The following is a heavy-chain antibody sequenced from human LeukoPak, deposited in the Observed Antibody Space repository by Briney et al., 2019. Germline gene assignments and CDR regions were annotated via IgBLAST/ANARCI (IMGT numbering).Heavy chain of an antibody. CDR3: ARGGWTAAGTRPLDH. J-gene: IGHJ5*02. V-gene: IGHV4-59*01. CDR2: IYYSGNT. Sequence: GSLRLSCAASGFTFSSYWMHWIRQPPGKGLEWIGYIYYSGNTNYNPSLKNRVTISVDTSKNQFSLKLSSVTAADTALYYCARGGWTAAGTRPLDHWGQGTLVTVSS. D-gene: IGHD6-13*01. CDR1: GFTFSSYW.